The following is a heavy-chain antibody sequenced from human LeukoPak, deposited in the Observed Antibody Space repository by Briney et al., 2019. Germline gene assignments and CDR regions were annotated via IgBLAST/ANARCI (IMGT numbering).Heavy chain of an antibody. Sequence: NPSETLSLTCTVSGGSISRSGYYWGWIRQPPGKGLEWIGSVSYSGSTYYNPSVQSRVTISVDTSKNHFYLKLSSVTAADTAVYYCASGGLADPLTWGQGTLVTVSS. D-gene: IGHD6-13*01. J-gene: IGHJ5*02. CDR3: ASGGLADPLT. V-gene: IGHV4-39*02. CDR2: VSYSGST. CDR1: GGSISRSGYY.